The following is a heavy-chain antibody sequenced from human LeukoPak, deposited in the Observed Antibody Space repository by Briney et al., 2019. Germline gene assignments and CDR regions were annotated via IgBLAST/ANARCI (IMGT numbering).Heavy chain of an antibody. CDR1: GFTFSSYA. CDR3: ATQDYGALDY. Sequence: PGGSLRLSCAASGFTFSSYAMHWVRQAPGKGLEWVSGISGSGGSTYYADSVKGRFTISRDNSKNTLYLQMNSLRAEDTALYYCATQDYGALDYWGQGTLVTVSS. V-gene: IGHV3-23*01. CDR2: ISGSGGST. D-gene: IGHD4-17*01. J-gene: IGHJ4*02.